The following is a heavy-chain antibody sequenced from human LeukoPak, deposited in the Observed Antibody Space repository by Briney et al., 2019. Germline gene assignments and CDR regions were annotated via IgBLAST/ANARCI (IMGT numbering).Heavy chain of an antibody. J-gene: IGHJ5*02. CDR3: ARHTLVTAISTYNWFDP. CDR1: GDSISSSSDY. Sequence: PSETLSLTCTVSGDSISSSSDYWGWIRQPPGKGLEWIGSIYYSGSTYYKPSLKSRVTMSVDTSKNQFSLQLSSVTAADTAVYYCARHTLVTAISTYNWFDPWGPGILVTVSS. CDR2: IYYSGST. D-gene: IGHD2-21*02. V-gene: IGHV4-39*01.